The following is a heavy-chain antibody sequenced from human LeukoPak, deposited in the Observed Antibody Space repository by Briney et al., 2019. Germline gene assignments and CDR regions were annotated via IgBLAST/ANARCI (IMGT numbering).Heavy chain of an antibody. CDR3: ARDVGNFDY. CDR1: GFTFSNYW. Sequence: GGSLRLSCAASGFTFSNYWMHWVRQAPGKGLVWVSRINSDGISTDYADSVKGRFTVSRDNAKKTLYLQMNSLRAEDTAVYYCARDVGNFDYWGQGTLVTVSS. CDR2: INSDGIST. V-gene: IGHV3-74*01. J-gene: IGHJ4*02.